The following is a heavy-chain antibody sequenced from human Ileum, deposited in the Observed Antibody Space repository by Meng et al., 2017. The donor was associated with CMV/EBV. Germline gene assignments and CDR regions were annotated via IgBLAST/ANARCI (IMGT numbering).Heavy chain of an antibody. CDR3: ARDGPNAGVVTAMDV. V-gene: IGHV3-74*01. D-gene: IGHD3-16*01. CDR2: IHIDGSDT. J-gene: IGHJ6*02. Sequence: GESLKISCTASGFTFSNYWMHWVRQAPGKGLVWVSRIHIDGSDTTYADFVKGRFTISRDNAKNTLYLQMNRLGADDKAVYYCARDGPNAGVVTAMDVWGQGTTVTVSS. CDR1: GFTFSNYW.